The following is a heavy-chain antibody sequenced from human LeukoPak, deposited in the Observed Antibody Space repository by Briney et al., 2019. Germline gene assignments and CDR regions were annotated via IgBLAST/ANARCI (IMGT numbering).Heavy chain of an antibody. V-gene: IGHV4-39*01. D-gene: IGHD6-13*01. CDR1: GGSISSSSYY. CDR3: ARHGDRIAAAFDY. Sequence: KPSETLSLTCTVSGGSISSSSYYWGWIRQPPGKGLEWIGSIYYSGSTYYDPSLKSRVTISVDTSKNQFSLKLSSVTAADTAVYYCARHGDRIAAAFDYWGQGTLVTVPS. CDR2: IYYSGST. J-gene: IGHJ4*02.